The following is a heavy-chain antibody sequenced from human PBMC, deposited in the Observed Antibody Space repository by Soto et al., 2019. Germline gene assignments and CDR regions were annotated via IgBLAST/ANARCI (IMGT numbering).Heavy chain of an antibody. V-gene: IGHV4-34*01. D-gene: IGHD6-19*01. J-gene: IGHJ3*02. CDR1: GGSFSGYY. CDR3: ARGIAVAVAFDI. Sequence: SETLSLTCAVYGGSFSGYYWSWIRQPPGKGLEWIGEINHSGSTNYNPSLKSRVTISVDTSENQFSLKLSSVTAADTAVYYCARGIAVAVAFDIWGQGTMVTVSS. CDR2: INHSGST.